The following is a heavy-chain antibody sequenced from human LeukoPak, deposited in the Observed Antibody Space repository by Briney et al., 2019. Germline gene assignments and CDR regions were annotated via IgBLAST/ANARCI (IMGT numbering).Heavy chain of an antibody. D-gene: IGHD3-22*01. CDR2: ISSTGKYI. V-gene: IGHV3-21*06. CDR1: GFSFSSYT. CDR3: ARAYSPPITMTVEAPDH. Sequence: GGPLRLSCVASGFSFSSYTMNWVRRAPGKGLEWVSSISSTGKYIDYADSVKGRFVISRDNAENSVYLQMNNLRLDDTAIYYRARAYSPPITMTVEAPDHWGQGVLVTVSS. J-gene: IGHJ4*02.